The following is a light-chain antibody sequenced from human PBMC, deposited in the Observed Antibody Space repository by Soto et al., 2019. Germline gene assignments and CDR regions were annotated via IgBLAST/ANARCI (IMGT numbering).Light chain of an antibody. Sequence: EIVMTQSPATLSVSPGERATLSCRASQSISSNLAWYQQKPGQAPRLLMYGASTRATGVPDRFIGSGSGTEFTLTITSLQSVDFAIYYCQQFDNWPLTFGGGTRAEIK. CDR2: GAS. CDR1: QSISSN. V-gene: IGKV3-15*01. J-gene: IGKJ4*01. CDR3: QQFDNWPLT.